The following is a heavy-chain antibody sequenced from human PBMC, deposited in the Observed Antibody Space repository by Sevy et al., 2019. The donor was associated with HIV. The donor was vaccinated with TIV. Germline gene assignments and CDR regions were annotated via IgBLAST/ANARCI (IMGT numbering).Heavy chain of an antibody. J-gene: IGHJ5*02. CDR1: GGTFSSYA. CDR3: AIGYCSGGSCYHHLGIPNKWFDP. CDR2: IIPIFGTA. V-gene: IGHV1-69*13. D-gene: IGHD2-15*01. Sequence: ASVKVSCKASGGTFSSYAISWVRQAPGQGLEWMGGIIPIFGTANYAQKFQGRVTITADESTSTAYMELSSLRSEDTAVYYCAIGYCSGGSCYHHLGIPNKWFDPWGQGTLVTVSS.